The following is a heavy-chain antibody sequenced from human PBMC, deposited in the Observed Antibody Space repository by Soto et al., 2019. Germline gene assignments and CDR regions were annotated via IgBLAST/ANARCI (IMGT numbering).Heavy chain of an antibody. D-gene: IGHD1-26*01. CDR3: ARTKANKWFDP. V-gene: IGHV3-7*03. J-gene: IGHJ5*02. CDR1: VFTFINYW. CDR2: IKQDGGEK. Sequence: PGWSLRLSCASSVFTFINYWMSWVRQAPGKGLEWVANIKQDGGEKYYVDSVKGRFTISRDNAKNSLYLQMNSLRAEDTAVYYCARTKANKWFDPWGQGTLVTVSS.